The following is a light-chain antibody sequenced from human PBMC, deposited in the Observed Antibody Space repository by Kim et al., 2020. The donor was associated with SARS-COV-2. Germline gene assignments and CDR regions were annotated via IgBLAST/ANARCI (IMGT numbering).Light chain of an antibody. J-gene: IGLJ1*01. CDR3: QVWDIDSDTYV. CDR1: NIETKS. V-gene: IGLV3-21*04. CDR2: SDR. Sequence: SYELTQPPSVSVAPGKTASITCGGNNIETKSVHWYQQKPGQAPVLVIHSDRDRPSAIPERFSASNSGDTATLTISRVEAGDEAGYYCQVWDIDSDTYVFG.